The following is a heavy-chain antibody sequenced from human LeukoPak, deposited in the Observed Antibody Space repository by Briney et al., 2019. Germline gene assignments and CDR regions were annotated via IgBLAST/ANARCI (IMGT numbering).Heavy chain of an antibody. J-gene: IGHJ6*03. Sequence: SETLSLTCTVSGGSISSSSYYWGWIRQPPGKGLEWIGSIYYSGSTYYNPALKSLVTISVDTSKNQFSLKLSSVTAADTAVYYCARQVYYYYYYMDVWGKGTTVTVSS. CDR1: GGSISSSSYY. V-gene: IGHV4-39*01. CDR2: IYYSGST. CDR3: ARQVYYYYYYMDV.